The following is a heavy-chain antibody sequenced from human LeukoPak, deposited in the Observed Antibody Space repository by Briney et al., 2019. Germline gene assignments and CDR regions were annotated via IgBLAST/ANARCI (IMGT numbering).Heavy chain of an antibody. V-gene: IGHV4-34*01. CDR3: ATGLKESYYYYMDV. J-gene: IGHJ6*03. CDR1: GGSFSGYY. D-gene: IGHD3-10*01. CDR2: INHSGST. Sequence: SETLSLTCAVYGGSFSGYYWSWIRQPPGKGLEWIGEINHSGSTNYNPSLKSRVTISVDTSKKQFSLKLSSVTAADTAAYYCATGLKESYYYYMDVWGKGTTVTVSS.